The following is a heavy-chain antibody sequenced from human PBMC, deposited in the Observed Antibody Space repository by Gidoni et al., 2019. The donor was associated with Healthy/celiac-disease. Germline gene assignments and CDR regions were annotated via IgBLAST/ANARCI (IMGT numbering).Heavy chain of an antibody. CDR1: GGSISSSSYY. CDR3: ARDLGSGSGWY. Sequence: QLQLQESGPGLVKPSETLSLTCTVSGGSISSSSYYWGWIRQPPGKGLEWIGSIYYSGSTYYNPSLKSRVTISGDTSKNQFSLKLSSVTAADTAVYYCARDLGSGSGWYWGQGTLVTVSS. J-gene: IGHJ4*02. CDR2: IYYSGST. V-gene: IGHV4-39*07. D-gene: IGHD6-19*01.